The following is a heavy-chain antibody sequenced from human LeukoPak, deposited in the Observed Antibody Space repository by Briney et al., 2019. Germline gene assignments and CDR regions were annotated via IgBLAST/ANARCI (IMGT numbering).Heavy chain of an antibody. V-gene: IGHV3-7*01. CDR1: ASTLSSYW. J-gene: IGHJ6*02. CDR2: IKQDGSEK. Sequence: GGSLRLSCAPSASTLSSYWMSWVRQAPGKGMEWVANIKQDGSEKNHVDSVKGRFTISRDNAKNSLSLQMNSLRAEDTAVYYCARGDSSSWHPRYYYYGMDVWGQGTTVTVSS. D-gene: IGHD6-13*01. CDR3: ARGDSSSWHPRYYYYGMDV.